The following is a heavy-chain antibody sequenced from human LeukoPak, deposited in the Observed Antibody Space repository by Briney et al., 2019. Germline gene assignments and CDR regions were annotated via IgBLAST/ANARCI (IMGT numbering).Heavy chain of an antibody. Sequence: SGTLSLTCTVSGGSISTYYWSWVRQPPGKGLEWIGYVYYSGSTEYNPSLKSRVIISIDTSKIQFSLQLNSMTAADTAVYYCASGRDFWSGYSFDYWGQGTLVTVSS. J-gene: IGHJ4*02. CDR1: GGSISTYY. CDR2: VYYSGST. D-gene: IGHD3-3*01. CDR3: ASGRDFWSGYSFDY. V-gene: IGHV4-59*01.